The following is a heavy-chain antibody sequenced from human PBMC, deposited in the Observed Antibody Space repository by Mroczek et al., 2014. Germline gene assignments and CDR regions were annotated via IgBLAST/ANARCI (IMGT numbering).Heavy chain of an antibody. CDR1: GFTFSSYA. J-gene: IGHJ4*02. D-gene: IGHD3-10*01. V-gene: IGHV3-30-3*01. CDR3: AKGWYYYGSGSYSLIDY. Sequence: ESGGGVVQPGRSLRLSCAASGFTFSSYAMHWVRQAPGKGLEWVAVISYDGSNKYYADSVKGRFTISRDNSKNTLYLQMNSLRAEDTAVYYCAKGWYYYGSGSYSLIDYWGQGTLVTVSS. CDR2: ISYDGSNK.